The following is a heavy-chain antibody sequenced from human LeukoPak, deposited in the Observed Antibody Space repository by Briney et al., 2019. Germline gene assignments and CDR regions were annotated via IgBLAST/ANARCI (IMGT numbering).Heavy chain of an antibody. Sequence: PSETLSLTCTVSGYSISSGYYWGWIRQPPGKGLEWIGSIYHSGSTYYNPSLKSRVTISVDTSKNQFSLKLSSVTAADTAVYYCAREVSSSTHQIWGQGTLVTVSS. V-gene: IGHV4-38-2*02. CDR2: IYHSGST. CDR1: GYSISSGYY. CDR3: AREVSSSTHQI. J-gene: IGHJ4*02. D-gene: IGHD6-13*01.